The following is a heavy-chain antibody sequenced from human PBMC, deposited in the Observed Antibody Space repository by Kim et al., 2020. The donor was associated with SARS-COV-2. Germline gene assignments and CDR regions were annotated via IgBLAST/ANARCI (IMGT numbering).Heavy chain of an antibody. J-gene: IGHJ6*02. D-gene: IGHD4-17*01. CDR3: ARSLSYGGYYYYYGMDV. V-gene: IGHV3-7*01. CDR2: IKQDGSEK. CDR1: GFTFSSYW. Sequence: GGSLRLSCAASGFTFSSYWMSWVRQAPGKGLEWVANIKQDGSEKYYVDSVKGRFTIPRDNAKNSLYLQMNSLRAEDTAVYYCARSLSYGGYYYYYGMDVWGQGTTVTVSS.